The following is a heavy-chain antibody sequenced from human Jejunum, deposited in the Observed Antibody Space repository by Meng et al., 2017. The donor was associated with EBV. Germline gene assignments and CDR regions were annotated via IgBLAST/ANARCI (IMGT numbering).Heavy chain of an antibody. CDR2: ISYDGSYE. Sequence: QVQLVGXXXXXVQXGXXXRLSCAASGFTFSRKSMHWVRQAPGKGLEWVAVISYDGSYEHHADSVKGRFTISRDNSKNTLYLQLNSLRAEDTAVYYCVRDVLGYSAYWGQGTLVTVSS. CDR3: VRDVLGYSAY. CDR1: GFTFSRKS. J-gene: IGHJ4*02. V-gene: IGHV3-30*04. D-gene: IGHD2-15*01.